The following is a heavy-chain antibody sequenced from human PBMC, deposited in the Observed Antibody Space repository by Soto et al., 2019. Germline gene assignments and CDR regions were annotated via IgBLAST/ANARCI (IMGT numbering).Heavy chain of an antibody. V-gene: IGHV2-5*02. CDR1: GFSLSTIGVA. D-gene: IGHD4-4*01. CDR3: VHRFGAYTKAGTDSYDFDV. Sequence: QITLKESGPTLVKPTENLTLTCTFSGFSLSTIGVAVGGVRQPPGKALEWLALIYWDNDRRYSPSLKSSVTIDEDTYRNCVFLTMTHLDPVDTATYYCVHRFGAYTKAGTDSYDFDVWGQGQLLIVSA. CDR2: IYWDNDR. J-gene: IGHJ3*01.